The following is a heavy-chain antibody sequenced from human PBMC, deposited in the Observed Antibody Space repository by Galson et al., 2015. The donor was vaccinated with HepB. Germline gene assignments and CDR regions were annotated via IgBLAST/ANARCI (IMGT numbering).Heavy chain of an antibody. CDR3: AKDTSGTRGWYDGLDN. Sequence: SLRLSCAASGLTISSFDIHWVRQAPGKGLEWVGVPSSDGRSEWYGDSVRGRFAVSRDNSRNTVFLQMNGLSREDTALYYCAKDTSGTRGWYDGLDNWGQGTLVTVSP. D-gene: IGHD6-19*01. V-gene: IGHV3-30*18. CDR2: PSSDGRSE. J-gene: IGHJ4*02. CDR1: GLTISSFD.